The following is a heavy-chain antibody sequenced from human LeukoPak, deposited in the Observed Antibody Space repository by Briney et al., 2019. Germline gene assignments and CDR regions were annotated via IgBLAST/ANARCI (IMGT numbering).Heavy chain of an antibody. J-gene: IGHJ6*02. CDR2: ISYDGSNK. Sequence: GGSLRLSCAASGFTFSSYGMHWVRQAPGKGLEWAAVISYDGSNKYYADSVKGRFTISRDNSKTTLYLQMNSLRAEDTAVYYCAKSLSRRVALDYYGMDVWGQGTTVTVPS. V-gene: IGHV3-30*18. CDR1: GFTFSSYG. D-gene: IGHD2/OR15-2a*01. CDR3: AKSLSRRVALDYYGMDV.